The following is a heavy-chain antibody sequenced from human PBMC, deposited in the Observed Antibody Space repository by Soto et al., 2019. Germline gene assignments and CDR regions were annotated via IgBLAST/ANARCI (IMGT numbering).Heavy chain of an antibody. CDR3: ARDHPHSYGVYYFDY. D-gene: IGHD5-18*01. CDR1: CGSISNYY. V-gene: IGHV4-59*01. J-gene: IGHJ4*02. Sequence: PSETLCLTCTVSCGSISNYYWNWIRQSPGKGLEWIGYIYSSGSTHYNPSLQNRVTISIDTSKNQVSLKVNSVTAADTAVYYCARDHPHSYGVYYFDYWGQGTPVTVSS. CDR2: IYSSGST.